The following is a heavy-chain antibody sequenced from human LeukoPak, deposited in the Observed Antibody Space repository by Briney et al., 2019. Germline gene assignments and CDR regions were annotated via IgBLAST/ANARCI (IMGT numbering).Heavy chain of an antibody. D-gene: IGHD4-17*01. V-gene: IGHV4-59*01. J-gene: IGHJ4*02. CDR2: ISSSGRI. CDR1: RDSLRSAS. CDR3: ARVSVDYGATIIDF. Sequence: PSETLSLTCTVHRDSLRSASWSSVRQPTRNGLEWIGYISSSGRINYNPSLKSRITMSVDTSKYQLSLKLSSVTAVDTAVYYCARVSVDYGATIIDFWGQGTLVTVSS.